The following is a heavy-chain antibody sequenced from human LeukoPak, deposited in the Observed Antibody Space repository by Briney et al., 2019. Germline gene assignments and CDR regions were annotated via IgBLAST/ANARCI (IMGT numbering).Heavy chain of an antibody. CDR1: GGSFSCYY. D-gene: IGHD1-26*01. J-gene: IGHJ4*02. CDR3: ARGRVVGAPSPPVW. CDR2: SSHSGSN. Sequence: SETLSLTCAVYGGSFSCYYWNWIRQPPGKGLEWIGESSHSGSNNYNPSLKSRLTISVDPSKNHSSLKLSSVLGADTAVYYCARGRVVGAPSPPVWWGQGTLVTVSS. V-gene: IGHV4-34*01.